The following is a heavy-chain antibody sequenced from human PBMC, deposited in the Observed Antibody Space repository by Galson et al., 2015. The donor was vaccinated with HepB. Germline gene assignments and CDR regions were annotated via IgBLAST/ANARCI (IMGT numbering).Heavy chain of an antibody. Sequence: SLRLSCAASGFTFSDYYMSWIRQAPGKGLEWISYISSSSTYTNYAGSVKGRFTISRDNAKNSLNLQINSLRAEDTAVFYCARVADADYGDHSHFDSWGQGTLVTVSS. J-gene: IGHJ4*02. CDR3: ARVADADYGDHSHFDS. CDR2: ISSSSTYT. CDR1: GFTFSDYY. D-gene: IGHD4-17*01. V-gene: IGHV3-11*06.